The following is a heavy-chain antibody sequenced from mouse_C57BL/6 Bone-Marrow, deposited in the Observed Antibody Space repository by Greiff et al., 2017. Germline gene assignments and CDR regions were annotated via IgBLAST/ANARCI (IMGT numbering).Heavy chain of an antibody. CDR3: ARGGVYYGFAY. J-gene: IGHJ3*01. V-gene: IGHV1-69*01. CDR1: GYTFTSYW. D-gene: IGHD1-1*01. CDR2: IDPSDSYT. Sequence: QVQLQQPGAELVMPGASVKLSCKASGYTFTSYWMHWVKQRPGQGLEWIGEIDPSDSYTNYNQKFKGKSTLTVDKSSSPAYMQLSSLTSEDSAVYYCARGGVYYGFAYWGQGTLVTVSA.